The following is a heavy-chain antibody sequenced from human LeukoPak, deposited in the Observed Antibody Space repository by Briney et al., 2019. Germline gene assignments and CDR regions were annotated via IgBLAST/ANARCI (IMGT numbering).Heavy chain of an antibody. V-gene: IGHV1-69*13. CDR1: GGTFSSYA. CDR3: ARGGTGYYYDSSGYWGENYGMDV. D-gene: IGHD3-22*01. Sequence: GASVKVSCKASGGTFSSYAISWVRQAPGQGLEWMGGIIPIFGTANYAQKFQGRVTITADEPTSTAYMELSSLRSEDTAVYYCARGGTGYYYDSSGYWGENYGMDVWGQGTTVTVSS. CDR2: IIPIFGTA. J-gene: IGHJ6*02.